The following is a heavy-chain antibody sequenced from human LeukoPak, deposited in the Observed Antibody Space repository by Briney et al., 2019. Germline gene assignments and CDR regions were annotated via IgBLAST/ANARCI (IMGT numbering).Heavy chain of an antibody. CDR2: ITDSGRKT. CDR1: GFTFSSYA. D-gene: IGHD4-17*01. V-gene: IGHV3-23*01. CDR3: AKITKATTPNY. Sequence: GGSLRLSCAASGFTFSSYAMSWVRKASGKGLEWVSGITDSGRKTYYADSVKGRFSISRDNSRNTVYLQMSDLRAEDTAVYYCAKITKATTPNYWGQGTLVTVSS. J-gene: IGHJ4*02.